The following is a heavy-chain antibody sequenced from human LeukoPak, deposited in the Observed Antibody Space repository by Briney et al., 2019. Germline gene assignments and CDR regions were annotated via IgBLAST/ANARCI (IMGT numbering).Heavy chain of an antibody. CDR2: TPYSGDT. J-gene: IGHJ4*02. CDR1: GDSISSSNYY. Sequence: PSETLSLTCTVSGDSISSSNYYWAWIRQPPGKGLEWIGSTPYSGDTVYNPSLKSRIIISVDTSKNQFSLKLTSVTAADTAVYYCVRSLATSGMYWGQGTLVTVSS. D-gene: IGHD6-13*01. CDR3: VRSLATSGMY. V-gene: IGHV4-39*01.